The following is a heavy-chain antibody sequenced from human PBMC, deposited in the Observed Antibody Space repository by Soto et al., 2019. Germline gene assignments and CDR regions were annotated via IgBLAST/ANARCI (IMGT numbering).Heavy chain of an antibody. CDR1: CFTFGTYA. D-gene: IGHD5-12*01. Sequence: GESLKISCAASCFTFGTYAMNWVLHAPGRGLEWVSTITDVGDPTYYADSVKGRFTISRDNSKNTLFLQMNSLRAEDTARYYCAKDRDIAYHLEGGFYYSGMDVWGQGTTVTVSS. V-gene: IGHV3-23*01. J-gene: IGHJ6*02. CDR3: AKDRDIAYHLEGGFYYSGMDV. CDR2: ITDVGDPT.